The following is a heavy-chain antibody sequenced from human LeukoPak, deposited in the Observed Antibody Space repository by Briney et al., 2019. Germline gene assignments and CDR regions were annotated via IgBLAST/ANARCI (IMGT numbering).Heavy chain of an antibody. J-gene: IGHJ4*02. CDR1: GFTFSSYE. CDR2: ISSSSSTI. D-gene: IGHD3-3*01. V-gene: IGHV3-48*03. CDR3: AREPYYDFWSGSPFDY. Sequence: PGGSLRLSCAASGFTFSSYEMNWVRQAPGKGLEWVSYISSSSSTIYYADSVKGRFTISRDNAKNSLYLQMNSLRAEDTAVYYCAREPYYDFWSGSPFDYWGQGTLVTVSS.